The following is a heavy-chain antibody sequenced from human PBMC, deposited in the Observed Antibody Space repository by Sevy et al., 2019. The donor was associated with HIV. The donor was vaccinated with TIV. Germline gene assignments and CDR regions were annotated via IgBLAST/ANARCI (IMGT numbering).Heavy chain of an antibody. CDR1: GFTFSSYG. D-gene: IGHD2-2*01. CDR2: IWYDGSNK. V-gene: IGHV3-33*01. CDR3: ARVRWKYCSSTSCYLDY. J-gene: IGHJ4*02. Sequence: GRSLRLSCAASGFTFSSYGMHWVRQAPGKGLEWVAVIWYDGSNKYYADSVKGRFTISRDNSKNTLYLQMNSLRAEDTAVYYCARVRWKYCSSTSCYLDYWGQGTLVTVSS.